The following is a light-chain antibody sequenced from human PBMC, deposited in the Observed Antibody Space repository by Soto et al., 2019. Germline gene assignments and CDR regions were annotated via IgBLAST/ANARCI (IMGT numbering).Light chain of an antibody. J-gene: IGKJ5*01. V-gene: IGKV1-27*01. CDR1: QVIGNY. CDR3: QKYNSGLIT. Sequence: IQMTQSTSSLSASVGDRVTTTCLASQVIGNYLAWYQQKPGKVPKLLIYGAYTLQSGVPPRFSGSGSGTDFTLTISSLQPEDVAIYYCQKYNSGLITFGQGRRLEVK. CDR2: GAY.